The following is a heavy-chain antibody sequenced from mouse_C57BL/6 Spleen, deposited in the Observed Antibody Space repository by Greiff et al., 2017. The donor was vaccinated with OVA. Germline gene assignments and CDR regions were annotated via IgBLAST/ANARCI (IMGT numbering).Heavy chain of an antibody. Sequence: QVQLQQSGAELVRPGASVKMSCKASGYTFTSYTMPWVKQRPGQGLEWIGYINPSSGYTKYNQKFKDKATLTADKSSSTVYMQLSSLTSEDAAVYYYAKGSMDGYCVYFDYWGQGTTLTVSS. CDR3: AKGSMDGYCVYFDY. D-gene: IGHD2-3*01. J-gene: IGHJ2*01. CDR2: INPSSGYT. CDR1: GYTFTSYT. V-gene: IGHV1-4*01.